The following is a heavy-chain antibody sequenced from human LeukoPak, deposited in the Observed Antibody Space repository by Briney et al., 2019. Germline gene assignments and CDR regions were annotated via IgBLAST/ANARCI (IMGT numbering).Heavy chain of an antibody. Sequence: GGSLRLSCAASGFPVSSYYISWVRQAPGKGLEWVSVIYIGGRTYYADSVTGRFIISRDNSKNTLYLQMNSLRAEDTAVYYCARCLGGDYVADTYYSFDFWGRGTLVTVSS. CDR2: IYIGGRT. J-gene: IGHJ2*01. CDR1: GFPVSSYY. CDR3: ARCLGGDYVADTYYSFDF. D-gene: IGHD4-17*01. V-gene: IGHV3-53*01.